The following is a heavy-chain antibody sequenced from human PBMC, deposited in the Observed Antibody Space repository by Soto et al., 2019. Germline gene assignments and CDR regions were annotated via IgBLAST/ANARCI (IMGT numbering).Heavy chain of an antibody. CDR3: ARDGGYSEDY. CDR1: GYTFTSYG. CDR2: ISDYNGNT. V-gene: IGHV1-18*01. D-gene: IGHD5-12*01. Sequence: QVQLVQSGAEVKKPGASVKVSCKASGYTFTSYGISWVRQAPGQGLEWMGWISDYNGNTNYAKKLQGRVTMTEDKPTSQTYMELRSLRSDDTAVYHCARDGGYSEDYWGKGTMVTGSP. J-gene: IGHJ4*02.